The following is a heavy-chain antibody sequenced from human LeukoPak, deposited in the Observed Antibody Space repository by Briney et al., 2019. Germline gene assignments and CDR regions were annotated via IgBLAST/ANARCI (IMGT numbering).Heavy chain of an antibody. CDR1: GYTFTSYA. V-gene: IGHV7-4-1*02. Sequence: ASVKVSCKASGYTFTSYAMNWVRQAPGQGLEWMGWINTNTGNPTYAQGFTGRFVFSLDTSVSTAYLQISSLKAEDTAVYYCAREGAYYYDSSGRNWFDPWGQGTLVTVSS. J-gene: IGHJ5*02. CDR3: AREGAYYYDSSGRNWFDP. D-gene: IGHD3-22*01. CDR2: INTNTGNP.